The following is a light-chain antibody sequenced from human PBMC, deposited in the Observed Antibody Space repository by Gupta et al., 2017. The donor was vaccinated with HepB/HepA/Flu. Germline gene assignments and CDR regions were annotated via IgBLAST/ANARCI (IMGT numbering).Light chain of an antibody. CDR2: VAT. Sequence: AIQMTQSQSSLSASIGDRVTITCRASQGIRDDLGWFQQKPGKAPKLLIYVATGLESGVPSRFSGSGSGTDFTLTISSLQPEDFATYYCLQYYSYPWTFGQGTKVDLK. CDR1: QGIRDD. J-gene: IGKJ1*01. V-gene: IGKV1-6*01. CDR3: LQYYSYPWT.